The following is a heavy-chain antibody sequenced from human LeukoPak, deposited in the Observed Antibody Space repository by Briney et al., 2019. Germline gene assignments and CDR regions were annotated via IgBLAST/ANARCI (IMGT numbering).Heavy chain of an antibody. CDR3: ARRDCSGGSCYGRAFDI. V-gene: IGHV3-23*01. Sequence: GGSLRLSCAASGITFTGYWMHWVRQAPGKGLEWVSAIRGSADTTYYADSVKGRFTISRDKDNSKNTLYLQMNSLRVEDTALYYCARRDCSGGSCYGRAFDIWGQGTMVTVSS. CDR2: IRGSADTT. CDR1: GITFTGYW. J-gene: IGHJ3*02. D-gene: IGHD2-15*01.